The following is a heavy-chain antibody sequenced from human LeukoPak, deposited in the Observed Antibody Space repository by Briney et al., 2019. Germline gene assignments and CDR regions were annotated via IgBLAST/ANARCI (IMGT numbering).Heavy chain of an antibody. J-gene: IGHJ4*02. V-gene: IGHV4-59*01. D-gene: IGHD3-10*01. CDR1: GDSISIYY. CDR2: IYNSGST. Sequence: SETLSLTCTVSGDSISIYYWSWIRQPPGKGLEWIGYIYNSGSTNYNPSLKNRVTISVDASKNQFSLKLTSVTAADTAVYYCARDRELGYWGQGILVTVSS. CDR3: ARDRELGY.